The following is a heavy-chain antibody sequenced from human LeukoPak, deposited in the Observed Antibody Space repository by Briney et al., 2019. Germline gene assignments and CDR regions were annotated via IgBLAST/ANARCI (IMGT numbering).Heavy chain of an antibody. CDR3: ARYYYDRSGYPYYLDY. CDR1: GLTVTSNY. Sequence: QPGGSLRLSCAASGLTVTSNYMSWVRQAPGKGLEWVSLIYSGGSTYYADSVKGRFTISRDNSKNTVYLQMNSLRAEDTAVYYCARYYYDRSGYPYYLDYWGQGTMVTVSS. J-gene: IGHJ4*02. CDR2: IYSGGST. D-gene: IGHD3-22*01. V-gene: IGHV3-53*01.